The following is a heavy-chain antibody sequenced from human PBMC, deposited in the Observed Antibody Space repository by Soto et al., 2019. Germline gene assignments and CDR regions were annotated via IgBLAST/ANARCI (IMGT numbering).Heavy chain of an antibody. CDR2: IKQDGNDK. J-gene: IGHJ4*02. CDR1: GFSFSSHW. CDR3: ARYSYSSGPQYC. Sequence: PXGSLRLSCQASGFSFSSHWMSWVRKAPGKGLEWVANIKQDGNDKRYVDSVKGRFTISRDNAKSSLYLQMNSLRAEDTAVYCCARYSYSSGPQYCWGRGYLFTVSS. D-gene: IGHD6-19*01. V-gene: IGHV3-7*03.